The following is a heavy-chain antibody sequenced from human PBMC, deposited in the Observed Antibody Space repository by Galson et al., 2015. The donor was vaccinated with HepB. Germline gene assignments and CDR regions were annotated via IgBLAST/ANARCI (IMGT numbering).Heavy chain of an antibody. Sequence: SCKASGYTFITYAINWLRQAPGQGLEWMGWVNLDNGDTHYAPNFRDRVTMTTDTSTETVYMELEDLRSDDTAIYYCARGGMATRGGPTFDFWGQGTLVTVSS. CDR1: GYTFITYA. J-gene: IGHJ4*02. CDR3: ARGGMATRGGPTFDF. CDR2: VNLDNGDT. D-gene: IGHD5-24*01. V-gene: IGHV1-18*01.